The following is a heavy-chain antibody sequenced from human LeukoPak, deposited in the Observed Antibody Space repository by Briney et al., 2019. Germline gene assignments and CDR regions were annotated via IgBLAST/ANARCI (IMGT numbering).Heavy chain of an antibody. V-gene: IGHV4-34*01. CDR2: ISHSGST. CDR3: ARGYGSGSYHYYYYYGMDV. J-gene: IGHJ6*04. Sequence: KPSETLSLTCAVYGGSFSGYYWSWIRQPPGQGLESFGEISHSGSTNYNPSLKSRVTISVDTSKNQFSLKLSSVTAADTAVYYCARGYGSGSYHYYYYYGMDVWGKGTTVTVSS. D-gene: IGHD3-10*01. CDR1: GGSFSGYY.